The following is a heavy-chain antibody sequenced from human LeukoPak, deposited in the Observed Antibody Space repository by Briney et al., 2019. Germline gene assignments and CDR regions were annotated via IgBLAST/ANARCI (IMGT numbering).Heavy chain of an antibody. V-gene: IGHV3-74*01. CDR1: GFTFSSYW. CDR3: ARDLTMLGTPGDDFDY. Sequence: GGSLRLSCAASGFTFSSYWMHWVRQAPGKELVWVSRINENGRTTSYADSVKGRFTISRDNAKNTVYLQMTSLRAEDTAIYYCARDLTMLGTPGDDFDYWGQGSLVTVSS. CDR2: INENGRTT. J-gene: IGHJ4*02. D-gene: IGHD3-3*01.